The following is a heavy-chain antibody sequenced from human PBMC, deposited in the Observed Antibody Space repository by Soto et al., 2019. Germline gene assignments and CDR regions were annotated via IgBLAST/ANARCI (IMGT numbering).Heavy chain of an antibody. CDR3: AASIFYYGMDV. V-gene: IGHV5-51*01. J-gene: IGHJ6*02. CDR2: IYPGDSDT. Sequence: ESLMISCTCSGYTFTHYWIGWVRQMPGKGLEWMGIIYPGDSDTKYNPSFQGQVTISADKSITTTYLRWTSLKASDTAIYYCAASIFYYGMDVWGQGTTVTVSS. CDR1: GYTFTHYW.